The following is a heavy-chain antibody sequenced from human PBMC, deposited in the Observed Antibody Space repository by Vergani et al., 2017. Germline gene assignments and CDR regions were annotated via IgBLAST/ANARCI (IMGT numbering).Heavy chain of an antibody. CDR3: ARVLSPMLRFLEWKRPWFDP. V-gene: IGHV1-8*01. J-gene: IGHJ5*02. Sequence: QVQLVQSGAEVKKPGASVKVSCKASGYTFTSYDINWVRQATGQGLEWMGWMNPNSGNTGYAQKFQGRVTMTRNTSISTAYMELSSLRSEDTAVYYCARVLSPMLRFLEWKRPWFDPWGQGTLVTVSS. D-gene: IGHD3-3*01. CDR2: MNPNSGNT. CDR1: GYTFTSYD.